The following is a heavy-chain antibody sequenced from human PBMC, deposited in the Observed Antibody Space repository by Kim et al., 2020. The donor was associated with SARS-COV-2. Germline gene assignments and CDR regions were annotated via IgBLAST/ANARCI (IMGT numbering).Heavy chain of an antibody. CDR2: ISNDGNNK. Sequence: GGSLRLSCAASGFTFRNYAIHWVRQAPGKGLEWVAVISNDGNNKYYGDSVRGRFTISRDDSKDTVFLQMNSLRAEDTSVYFCAKGGAGTGGSWGLDYWG. D-gene: IGHD2-8*02. V-gene: IGHV3-33*05. CDR1: GFTFRNYA. J-gene: IGHJ4*01. CDR3: AKGGAGTGGSWGLDY.